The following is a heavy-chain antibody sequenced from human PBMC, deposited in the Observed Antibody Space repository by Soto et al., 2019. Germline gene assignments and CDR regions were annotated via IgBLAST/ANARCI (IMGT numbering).Heavy chain of an antibody. CDR2: IIPILGIA. V-gene: IGHV1-69*08. Sequence: QVQLVQSGAEVKKPGSSVKVSCKASGGTFSSYTISWVRQAPGQGLEWMGRIIPILGIANYAQKFQGRVTITADKSTSTAYMEVSSLRSEDTAVYYCARDCSGGSCYEDYYYYMDVWGKGTTVTVSS. J-gene: IGHJ6*03. CDR3: ARDCSGGSCYEDYYYYMDV. CDR1: GGTFSSYT. D-gene: IGHD2-15*01.